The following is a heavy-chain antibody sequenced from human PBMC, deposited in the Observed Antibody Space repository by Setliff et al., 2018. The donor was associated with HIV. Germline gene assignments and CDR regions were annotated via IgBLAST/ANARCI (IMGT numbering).Heavy chain of an antibody. D-gene: IGHD2-15*01. CDR1: GFTFSSSA. CDR3: AKDRYCSGGSCNSGNAFDI. Sequence: GGSLRLSCAASGFTFSSSAMSWVRQAPGKGLEWVSTISGSGGSTYYADSVRGRFTISRDNSNNTLYFQMDSLSEEDTAMYYCAKDRYCSGGSCNSGNAFDIWGQGTMVTVS. J-gene: IGHJ3*02. V-gene: IGHV3-23*01. CDR2: ISGSGGST.